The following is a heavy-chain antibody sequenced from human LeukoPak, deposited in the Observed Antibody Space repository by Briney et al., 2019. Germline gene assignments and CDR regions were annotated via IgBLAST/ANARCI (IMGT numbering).Heavy chain of an antibody. Sequence: SVKVSCKASGGTFSSYAISWVRQAPGQGLEWMGRIIPILGTANYAQKFQGRVTITADKSTSTAYMELSSLRSEDTAVYYCAREAPTTVVTRGSYYYYDMDVWGQGTTVTVSS. J-gene: IGHJ6*02. D-gene: IGHD4-23*01. CDR1: GGTFSSYA. CDR2: IIPILGTA. CDR3: AREAPTTVVTRGSYYYYDMDV. V-gene: IGHV1-69*04.